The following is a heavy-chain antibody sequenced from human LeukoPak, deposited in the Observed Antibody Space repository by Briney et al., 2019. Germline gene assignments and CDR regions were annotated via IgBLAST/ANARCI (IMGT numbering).Heavy chain of an antibody. CDR1: GFTFRNYG. V-gene: IGHV3-33*06. Sequence: GGSLRLSCAASGFTFRNYGMHWVRQAPGKGLEWVAVIWYDGSNKYYGDSVKGRFTISRDNSKSTMYLQMNSVTAEDTAVYYCAKDLRGYNYGFYFDYWGQGTLVTVSS. J-gene: IGHJ4*02. CDR2: IWYDGSNK. CDR3: AKDLRGYNYGFYFDY. D-gene: IGHD5-18*01.